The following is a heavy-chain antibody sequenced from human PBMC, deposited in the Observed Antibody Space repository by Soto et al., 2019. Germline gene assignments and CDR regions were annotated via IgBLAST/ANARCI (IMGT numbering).Heavy chain of an antibody. CDR2: ISGSGGSA. J-gene: IGHJ3*01. CDR3: VREGGGWYSRGSFDV. V-gene: IGHV3-23*01. CDR1: GFTFSNYA. D-gene: IGHD6-19*01. Sequence: GGSLRLSCAASGFTFSNYAMTWVRQPPGMGLEWVSVISGSGGSADYADSVQGRFTISRDNSKNTLYLQMNILRAEDTAIYFCVREGGGWYSRGSFDVWGRGTMVTVSS.